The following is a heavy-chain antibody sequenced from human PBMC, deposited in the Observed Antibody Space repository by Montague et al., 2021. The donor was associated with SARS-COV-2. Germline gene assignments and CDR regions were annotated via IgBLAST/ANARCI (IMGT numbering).Heavy chain of an antibody. J-gene: IGHJ4*02. Sequence: CAISGDSVSSILATWNWIRQSPSRGLEWLGRTYYRSKWYNDYAESVKSRITIDPDTSKHQFSLHLNSVTPEDTAVYYCARIPVGSKYYFDFWGQGTLVTVSS. V-gene: IGHV6-1*01. CDR1: GDSVSSILAT. CDR2: TYYRSKWYN. CDR3: ARIPVGSKYYFDF. D-gene: IGHD2-2*01.